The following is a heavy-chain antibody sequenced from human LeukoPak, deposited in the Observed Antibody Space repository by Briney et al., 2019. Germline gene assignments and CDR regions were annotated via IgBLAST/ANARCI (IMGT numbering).Heavy chain of an antibody. Sequence: GGSLRLSCAASGFTFSTYGMNWVRQAPGKGLEWVSAISGSGDTTYYADSVKGRFTISRDNSKNTLYLQMNSLRAEDTAVYYCARDLLSAENSILMGNWGQGTLVTVSS. V-gene: IGHV3-23*01. D-gene: IGHD3-9*01. CDR3: ARDLLSAENSILMGN. J-gene: IGHJ4*02. CDR1: GFTFSTYG. CDR2: ISGSGDTT.